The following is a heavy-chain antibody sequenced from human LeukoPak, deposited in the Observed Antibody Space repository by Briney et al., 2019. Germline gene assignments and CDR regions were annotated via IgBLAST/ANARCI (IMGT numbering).Heavy chain of an antibody. CDR2: INRSGST. Sequence: SETLSLTCAVYGGSFSGYYWSWIRQPPGKGLEWIGEINRSGSTNYNPSLKSRVTISVDTSKNQFSLKLSSVTAADTAVYYCARLGYCSSTSCSFKWFDPWGQGTLVTASS. J-gene: IGHJ5*02. CDR1: GGSFSGYY. CDR3: ARLGYCSSTSCSFKWFDP. V-gene: IGHV4-34*01. D-gene: IGHD2-2*01.